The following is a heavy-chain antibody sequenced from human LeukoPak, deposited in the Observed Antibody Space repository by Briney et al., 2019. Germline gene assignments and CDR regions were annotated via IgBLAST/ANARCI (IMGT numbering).Heavy chain of an antibody. J-gene: IGHJ4*02. Sequence: GGSLRLSCAASGFTFSSYGMHWVRQAPGKGLEWVAVISYDGSNKYYADSVKGRFTISRDNSKNTLYLQMISLRAEDTAVYYCAKDLTYYGSGSYYAGGFDYWGQGTLVTVSS. CDR1: GFTFSSYG. CDR3: AKDLTYYGSGSYYAGGFDY. V-gene: IGHV3-30*18. D-gene: IGHD3-10*01. CDR2: ISYDGSNK.